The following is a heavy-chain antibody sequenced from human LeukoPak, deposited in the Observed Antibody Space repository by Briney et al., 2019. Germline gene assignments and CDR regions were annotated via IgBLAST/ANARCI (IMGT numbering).Heavy chain of an antibody. CDR2: MNPNSGNT. V-gene: IGHV1-8*02. J-gene: IGHJ5*02. CDR1: GYTFTGYY. CDR3: ARGRNNWFDP. Sequence: GASVKVSCKASGYTFTGYYMHWVRQAPGQGLEWMGWMNPNSGNTGYAQKFQGRVTMTRNTSISTAYMELSSLRSEDTAVYYCARGRNNWFDPWGQGTLVTVSS.